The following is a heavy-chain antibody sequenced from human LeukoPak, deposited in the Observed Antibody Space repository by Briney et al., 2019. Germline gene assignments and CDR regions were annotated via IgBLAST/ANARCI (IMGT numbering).Heavy chain of an antibody. V-gene: IGHV3-20*04. CDR3: ARGGNYDFWSGYWVLDY. J-gene: IGHJ4*02. CDR2: INWNGGST. CDR1: EFTFDDYG. Sequence: GGSLRLSCAASEFTFDDYGMSWVRQAPGKGLEWVSGINWNGGSTGYADSVKGRFTISRDNAKNSLYLQMNSLRAEDTALYYCARGGNYDFWSGYWVLDYWGQGTLVTVSS. D-gene: IGHD3-3*01.